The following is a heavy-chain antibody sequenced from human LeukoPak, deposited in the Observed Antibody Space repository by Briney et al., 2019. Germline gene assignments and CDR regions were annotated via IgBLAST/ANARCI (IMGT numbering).Heavy chain of an antibody. J-gene: IGHJ4*02. CDR3: ARWRYCDGGRCLNHFDL. Sequence: GGSLRLSCAASGFTFSDYYVSWIRQAPGKGLEWVSFISSSGSTIYYADSVKGRFTISRDNAKNSLYLQLTSLRVEDTAVYYCARWRYCDGGRCLNHFDLWGQGTLVTVSP. CDR2: ISSSGSTI. D-gene: IGHD2-21*01. CDR1: GFTFSDYY. V-gene: IGHV3-11*04.